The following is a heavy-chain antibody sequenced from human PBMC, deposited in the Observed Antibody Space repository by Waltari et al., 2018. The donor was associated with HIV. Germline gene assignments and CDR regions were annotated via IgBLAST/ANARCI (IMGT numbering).Heavy chain of an antibody. J-gene: IGHJ2*01. CDR2: VYTTGGT. CDR1: GGSISSGYYY. Sequence: QVQLRESGPGLVKPSQTLSLTCTVSGGSISSGYYYWSWIRQPAGKGLEWIGGVYTTGGTNYNPALKGRVTISVDTSNNQCSLKLSSVTAADTAVYYCARALDYYESGSFPWWFFDLWGRGTLVTVAS. D-gene: IGHD3-10*01. V-gene: IGHV4-61*02. CDR3: ARALDYYESGSFPWWFFDL.